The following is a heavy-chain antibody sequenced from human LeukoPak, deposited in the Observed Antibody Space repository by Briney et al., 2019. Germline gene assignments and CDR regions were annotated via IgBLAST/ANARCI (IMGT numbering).Heavy chain of an antibody. CDR1: GFRVSDYY. CDR2: IRDSGEA. J-gene: IGHJ5*02. V-gene: IGHV3-66*03. Sequence: PWGSLRLSCAVSGFRVSDYYMSWVRQAPGKGLEWVGLIRDSGEAFYADFARGRLAISRDESENTLYLQMNSLRVEDTAVYFCARDRAANQDWVEFDPWGQGTPVIVSS. D-gene: IGHD3/OR15-3a*01. CDR3: ARDRAANQDWVEFDP.